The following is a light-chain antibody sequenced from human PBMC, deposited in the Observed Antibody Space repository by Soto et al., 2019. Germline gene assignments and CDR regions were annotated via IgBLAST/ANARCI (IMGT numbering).Light chain of an antibody. J-gene: IGLJ1*01. CDR1: RSDVGAYNY. CDR2: EVT. Sequence: QSALTQPASVSGSPGQSIAFSCPGTRSDVGAYNYVSWYQQHPGKAPKLMISEVTNRPSGVSDRFSGSKSGNTASLTISGLQAEDEADYYCSSFTSRFTFVFGTGTKLTVL. CDR3: SSFTSRFTFV. V-gene: IGLV2-14*01.